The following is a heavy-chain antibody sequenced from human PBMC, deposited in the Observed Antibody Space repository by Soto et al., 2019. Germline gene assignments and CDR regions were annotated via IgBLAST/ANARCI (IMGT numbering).Heavy chain of an antibody. CDR3: ATGGYYPDY. J-gene: IGHJ4*01. Sequence: PGGSLRLSCAGSGFTFSNAWMNWVRQAPGKGLEWVGRVKSKTHGGTTDYAAPVKGRFTISRDDSENTVFLQMNSLKTEDTAVYYCATGGYYPDYWGHGTLVTVSS. CDR1: GFTFSNAW. V-gene: IGHV3-15*01. D-gene: IGHD3-10*01. CDR2: VKSKTHGGTT.